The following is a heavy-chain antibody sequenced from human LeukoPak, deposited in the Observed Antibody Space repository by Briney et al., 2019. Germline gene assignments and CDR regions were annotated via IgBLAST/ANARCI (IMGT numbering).Heavy chain of an antibody. J-gene: IGHJ4*02. CDR1: GFTFDDYG. CDR2: INWNGGST. CDR3: ARGRWELPLYYFDY. V-gene: IGHV3-20*01. D-gene: IGHD1-26*01. Sequence: PGGSLRLSCAASGFTFDDYGMSWVRHAPGKGLEWVSGINWNGGSTGYADSVKGRFTISRDNAKNSLYLQMNSLRAEDTALYHCARGRWELPLYYFDYWGQGTLVTVSS.